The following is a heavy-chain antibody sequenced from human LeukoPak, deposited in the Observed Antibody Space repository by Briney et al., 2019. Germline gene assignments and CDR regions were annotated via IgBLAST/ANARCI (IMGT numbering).Heavy chain of an antibody. CDR1: GYNFTPYW. CDR2: TFAGYSYT. CDR3: ARSGYSSGWFDP. D-gene: IGHD6-19*01. V-gene: IGHV5-51*01. J-gene: IGHJ5*02. Sequence: GESLKISCQSSGYNFTPYWIVWVRQMPGKGLEWMGITFAGYSYTIYSPSFQGQVTISADKSISTAYLQWSSLKASDTAMYYCARSGYSSGWFDPWGQGTLVTVSS.